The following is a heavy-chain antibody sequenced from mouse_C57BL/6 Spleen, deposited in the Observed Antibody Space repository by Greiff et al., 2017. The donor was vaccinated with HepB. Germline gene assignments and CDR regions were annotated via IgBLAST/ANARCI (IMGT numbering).Heavy chain of an antibody. CDR3: ARATAQASFAY. J-gene: IGHJ3*01. CDR2: IDPSDSYT. Sequence: VQLQQSGAELVMPGASVKLSCKASGYTFTSYWMHWVKQRPGQGLEWIGEIDPSDSYTNYNQKFKGKSTLTVDKSSSTAYMQLSSLTSEDSAVYYCARATAQASFAYWGQGTLVTVSA. CDR1: GYTFTSYW. V-gene: IGHV1-69*01. D-gene: IGHD3-2*02.